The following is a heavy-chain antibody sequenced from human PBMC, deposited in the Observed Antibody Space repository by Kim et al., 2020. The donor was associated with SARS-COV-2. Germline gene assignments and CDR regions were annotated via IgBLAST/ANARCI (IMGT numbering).Heavy chain of an antibody. CDR2: VRSSGDTT. D-gene: IGHD5-18*01. Sequence: GGSLRLSCAASGFTFNNYAMSWVRQAPGKGLEWVSAVRSSGDTTYYADSVKGRFTISRDNSKNTLYLQMNSLRDEDTAVYYCAKSLAWGTTMVFDYWGQGTLVTVSS. CDR1: GFTFNNYA. J-gene: IGHJ4*02. CDR3: AKSLAWGTTMVFDY. V-gene: IGHV3-23*01.